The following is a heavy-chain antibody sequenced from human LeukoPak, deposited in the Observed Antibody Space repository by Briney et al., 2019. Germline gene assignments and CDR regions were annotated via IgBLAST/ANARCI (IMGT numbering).Heavy chain of an antibody. CDR2: LNHYTGAT. CDR1: GYTFSDYY. CDR3: VTATVTHTRDP. Sequence: ASVKVSCPPSGYTFSDYYLHWVRQAPRQRLEWMGWLNHYTGATITAQRFQGRVTLTWDTSIATGFMELTSLRSDDTAVYYCVTATVTHTRDPWDQGTLVTVSS. J-gene: IGHJ5*02. D-gene: IGHD4-17*01. V-gene: IGHV1-2*02.